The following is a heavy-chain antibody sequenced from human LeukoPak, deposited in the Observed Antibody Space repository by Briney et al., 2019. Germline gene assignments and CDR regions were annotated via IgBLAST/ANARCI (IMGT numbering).Heavy chain of an antibody. CDR2: IRGSGGNT. J-gene: IGHJ5*02. Sequence: GGSLRLSCAASGFTFSSYAMSWVRRAPGKGLEWVSAIRGSGGNTYYADSVKGRFTVSRDNSKNTLYLQMNSLRVEDTAVYYRAKDRSEQWINWFDPWGQGTLVTVSS. V-gene: IGHV3-23*01. CDR1: GFTFSSYA. D-gene: IGHD6-19*01. CDR3: AKDRSEQWINWFDP.